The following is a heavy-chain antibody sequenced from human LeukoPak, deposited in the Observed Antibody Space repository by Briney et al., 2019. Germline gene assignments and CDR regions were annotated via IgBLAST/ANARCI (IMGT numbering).Heavy chain of an antibody. CDR2: LSDSGGTV. Sequence: GGSLRLSCAASGFTFSSYAMSWVRQAPGKGLEWVSGLSDSGGTVYYADSVKGRFTISRDNSKNSLYLQMNSLRAEDTAVYYCAKKLSGSYKGFDYWGQGTLVTVPS. J-gene: IGHJ4*02. CDR3: AKKLSGSYKGFDY. V-gene: IGHV3-23*01. CDR1: GFTFSSYA. D-gene: IGHD1-26*01.